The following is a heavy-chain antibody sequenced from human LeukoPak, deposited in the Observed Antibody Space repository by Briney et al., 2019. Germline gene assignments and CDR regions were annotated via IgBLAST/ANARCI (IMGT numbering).Heavy chain of an antibody. D-gene: IGHD6-13*01. CDR2: SYYSGST. V-gene: IGHV4-31*11. J-gene: IGHJ4*02. CDR1: GGSISSDSYY. Sequence: SQTLSLTCAVSGGSISSDSYYWSWIRHHPGKGLGWIGYSYYSGSTYYNPSLKSRSTISVDTSKNQFSLQLDSVTAADPAVYYCARAPVVSNSWYYFDYWGQETLVTVSS. CDR3: ARAPVVSNSWYYFDY.